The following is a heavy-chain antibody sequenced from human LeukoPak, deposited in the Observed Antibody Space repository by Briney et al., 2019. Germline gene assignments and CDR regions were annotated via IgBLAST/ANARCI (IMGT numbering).Heavy chain of an antibody. Sequence: GGSLRLSCAASGFSFSSFGMHWVRQAPGKGLEWLAFIRYDGSDKYYADSVKGRFTISRDNANSTLYLQMNSLRAEDTAVYYCAKTWDFDYWGQGTLVTVSS. CDR2: IRYDGSDK. CDR3: AKTWDFDY. D-gene: IGHD1-26*01. V-gene: IGHV3-30*02. CDR1: GFSFSSFG. J-gene: IGHJ4*02.